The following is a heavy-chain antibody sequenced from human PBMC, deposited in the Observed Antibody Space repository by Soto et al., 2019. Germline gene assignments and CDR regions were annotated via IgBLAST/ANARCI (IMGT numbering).Heavy chain of an antibody. J-gene: IGHJ4*02. CDR1: GFTFSSYS. CDR2: ISSSSSYI. V-gene: IGHV3-21*04. Sequence: PGGSLRLSCAASGFTFSSYSMNWVRQAPGKGLEWVSSISSSSSYIYYADSVKGRFTISRDNAKNSLYLQMNSLRAEDTAVYYCAKDDGRYCSGGNCFAFDYWGQGTLVTVSS. CDR3: AKDDGRYCSGGNCFAFDY. D-gene: IGHD2-15*01.